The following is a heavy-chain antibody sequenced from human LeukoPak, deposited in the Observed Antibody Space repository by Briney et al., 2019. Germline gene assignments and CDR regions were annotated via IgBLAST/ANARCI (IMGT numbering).Heavy chain of an antibody. CDR3: AKSPGLVVPAAIEFYFDY. V-gene: IGHV3-23*01. Sequence: GGSLRLSCAASGFTPSSYAMSLVRQAPGKGLEWVSAISGSGGSTYYADSVKGRFTISRDNSKNTLYLQMNSLRAEDTAVYYCAKSPGLVVPAAIEFYFDYWGQGTLVTVSS. D-gene: IGHD2-2*02. CDR1: GFTPSSYA. J-gene: IGHJ4*02. CDR2: ISGSGGST.